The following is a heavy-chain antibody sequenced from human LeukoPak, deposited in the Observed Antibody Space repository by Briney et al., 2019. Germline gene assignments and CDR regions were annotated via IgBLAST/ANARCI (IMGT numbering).Heavy chain of an antibody. Sequence: PGGSLRLSCAASGFTVSSNHMSWVRQAPGKGLEWVSVIYSGGSIYYADSVKGRFTISRDNSKNTVYLQMNSLRAEDTAVYYCARIIRLVRGVILASDALDIWGQGTVVIVSS. J-gene: IGHJ3*02. CDR3: ARIIRLVRGVILASDALDI. D-gene: IGHD3-10*01. V-gene: IGHV3-53*01. CDR1: GFTVSSNH. CDR2: IYSGGSI.